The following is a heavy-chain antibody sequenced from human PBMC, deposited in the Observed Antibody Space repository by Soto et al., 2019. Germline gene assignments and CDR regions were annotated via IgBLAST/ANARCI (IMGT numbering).Heavy chain of an antibody. CDR3: EKHQPGIAVAFDS. J-gene: IGHJ4*02. D-gene: IGHD6-19*01. CDR1: GFTFITYD. V-gene: IGHV3-23*01. CDR2: IRGRGDYS. Sequence: EVQLLESGGGLEQPGGSLRLSCAASGFTFITYDMSWVRQAPGKGLEWVSTIRGRGDYSYHADPVKGRFTISRDNSKNTLYLQMNSLRAEDTAVYYCEKHQPGIAVAFDSWGQGTLVTVSS.